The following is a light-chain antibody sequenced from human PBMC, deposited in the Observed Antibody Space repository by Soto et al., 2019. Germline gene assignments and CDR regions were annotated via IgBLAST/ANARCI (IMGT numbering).Light chain of an antibody. Sequence: ERVMTQSPATLSVSPGERATLSCRASQSVSSNLDWYQQKPGQAPRLLIYAASTTATGIPARFSGSGSGTEFTLTSSSLQSEDFGVYYCQQYHNWPWTFGQGTKVEIK. CDR2: AAS. J-gene: IGKJ1*01. CDR1: QSVSSN. CDR3: QQYHNWPWT. V-gene: IGKV3-15*01.